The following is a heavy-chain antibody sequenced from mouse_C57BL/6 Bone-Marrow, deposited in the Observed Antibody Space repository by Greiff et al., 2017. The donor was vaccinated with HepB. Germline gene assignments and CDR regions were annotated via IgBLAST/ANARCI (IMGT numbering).Heavy chain of an antibody. V-gene: IGHV5-6*01. Sequence: VQLKESGGDLVKPGGSLKLSCAASGFTFSSYGMSWVRQTPDKRLEWVATISSGGSYTYYPDSVKGRFTISRDNAKNTLYLQMSSLKSEDTAMYYCASRRQLRPFAYWGQGTLVTVSA. J-gene: IGHJ3*01. D-gene: IGHD3-2*02. CDR2: ISSGGSYT. CDR3: ASRRQLRPFAY. CDR1: GFTFSSYG.